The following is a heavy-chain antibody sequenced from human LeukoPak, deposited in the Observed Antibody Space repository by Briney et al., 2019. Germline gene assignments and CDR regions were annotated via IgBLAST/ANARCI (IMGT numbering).Heavy chain of an antibody. J-gene: IGHJ4*02. Sequence: PGGSLRLSCAASGFTFSSYSMNWVRQAPGKGLEWVSSISSSSSYIYYADSVKGRFTISRDNAKNSLYLQMNSLRAEDTAVYYCARDRSYYYDSSGYEPCDYWGQGTLVTVSS. CDR2: ISSSSSYI. CDR3: ARDRSYYYDSSGYEPCDY. V-gene: IGHV3-21*01. CDR1: GFTFSSYS. D-gene: IGHD3-22*01.